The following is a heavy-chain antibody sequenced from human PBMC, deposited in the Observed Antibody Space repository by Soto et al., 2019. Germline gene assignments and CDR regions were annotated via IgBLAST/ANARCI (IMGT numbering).Heavy chain of an antibody. D-gene: IGHD1-26*01. V-gene: IGHV4-59*01. CDR3: ARGRVGARPYNWFDP. CDR1: GGSISSYY. Sequence: QVQLQESGPGLVKPSETLSLTCTVSGGSISSYYWSWIRQPPGKGLEWIGYIYYSGSTNYNPSLKSRVTISVDTSKNQFSLKLSSVTAADTAVYYCARGRVGARPYNWFDPWGQGTLVTVSS. CDR2: IYYSGST. J-gene: IGHJ5*02.